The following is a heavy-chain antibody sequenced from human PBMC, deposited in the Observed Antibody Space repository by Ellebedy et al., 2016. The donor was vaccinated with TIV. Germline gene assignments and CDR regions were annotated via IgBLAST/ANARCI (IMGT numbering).Heavy chain of an antibody. CDR1: GDSIGRYF. CDR2: IYYSGST. CDR3: ARRLHYGDWYFDL. V-gene: IGHV4-59*01. J-gene: IGHJ2*01. D-gene: IGHD4-17*01. Sequence: MPSETLSLTCVVSGDSIGRYFWNWIRQPPGKGLEWLGYIYYSGSTTYNPSLKSRVTMSVNTSKNQFSLKLSPVTAADTAVYYCARRLHYGDWYFDLWGRGTLVTVSS.